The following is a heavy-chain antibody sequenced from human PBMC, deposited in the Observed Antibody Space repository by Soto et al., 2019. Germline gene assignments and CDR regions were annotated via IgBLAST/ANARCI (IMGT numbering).Heavy chain of an antibody. CDR1: GFTFSNAW. V-gene: IGHV3-15*01. D-gene: IGHD3-16*02. CDR3: TTEAYDYVWGSYLSSAFDI. CDR2: IKSKTDGGTT. Sequence: GGSLRLSCAASGFTFSNAWMSWVRQAPGKGLEWVGRIKSKTDGGTTDYAAPVKGRFTISRDDSKNTLYLQMNSLKTEDTAVYYCTTEAYDYVWGSYLSSAFDIWGQGTMVTVSS. J-gene: IGHJ3*02.